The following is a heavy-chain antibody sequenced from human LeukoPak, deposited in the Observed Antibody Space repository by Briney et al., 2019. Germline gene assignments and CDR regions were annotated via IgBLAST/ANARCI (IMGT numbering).Heavy chain of an antibody. CDR3: ARDYDSSGYGPHDY. J-gene: IGHJ4*02. CDR1: GGSIKNYY. CDR2: IYYSGST. V-gene: IGHV4-59*12. D-gene: IGHD3-22*01. Sequence: PSETLSLTCTVSGGSIKNYYWSWIRQAPGKGLEWIGYIYYSGSTNYNPSLKSRVTISVDKSKNQFSLKLSSVTAADTAVYYCARDYDSSGYGPHDYWGQGTLVTVSS.